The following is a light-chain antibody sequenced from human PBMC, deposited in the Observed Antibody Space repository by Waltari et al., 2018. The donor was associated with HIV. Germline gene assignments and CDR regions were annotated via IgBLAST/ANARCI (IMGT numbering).Light chain of an antibody. CDR3: SSYTTSSTWV. J-gene: IGLJ3*02. CDR2: EVT. CDR1: SSYIGAYKR. V-gene: IGLV2-18*02. Sequence: QSALTQPPSVSGSLGQSVTISCTGTSSYIGAYKRFSWYQQSPGTAPKLRIYEVTHRPSGVPVRFSGSKSGNTASLTISGLQADDEADYYCSSYTTSSTWVFGGGTKLTVL.